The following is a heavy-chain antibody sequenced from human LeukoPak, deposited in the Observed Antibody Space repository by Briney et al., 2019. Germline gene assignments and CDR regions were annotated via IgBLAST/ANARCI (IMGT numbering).Heavy chain of an antibody. V-gene: IGHV4-34*01. J-gene: IGHJ4*02. CDR1: GGSFSGYY. CDR2: INHSGST. Sequence: PSETLSLTCAVYGGSFSGYYWSWIRQPPGKGLEWIGEINHSGSTNYNPSLKSRVTISVDTSKNQFSLKLSSVTAADTAVYYCARRPGVGAQKTFDYWGQGTLVTVYS. CDR3: ARRPGVGAQKTFDY. D-gene: IGHD1-26*01.